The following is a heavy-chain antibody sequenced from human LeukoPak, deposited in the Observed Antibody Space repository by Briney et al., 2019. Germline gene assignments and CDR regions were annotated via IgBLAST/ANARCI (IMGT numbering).Heavy chain of an antibody. CDR2: IWSDGSNE. Sequence: GGSLRLSCAASGFTLSYYGIHWVRQAPGKGLEWVALIWSDGSNENYADSVKGRFTISRDTSRNTLYLQMHSLRAEDTAVYYCARDADTSGSYWYFDLWGRGTQVTVSS. CDR1: GFTLSYYG. V-gene: IGHV3-33*01. J-gene: IGHJ2*01. CDR3: ARDADTSGSYWYFDL. D-gene: IGHD3-22*01.